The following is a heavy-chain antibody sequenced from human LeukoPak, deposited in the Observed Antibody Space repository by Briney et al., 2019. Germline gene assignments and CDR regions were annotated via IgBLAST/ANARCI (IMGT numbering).Heavy chain of an antibody. CDR3: ARAPNQLLGNIDY. Sequence: GGSLRLSCAASGFTLSSYSMKWVRQAPGEGLEWVSSISSSSSYIYYADSMKGRFTISRDNAKNSLYLQMNSLRAEDTAVYYCARAPNQLLGNIDYWGQGTLVTVSS. CDR1: GFTLSSYS. J-gene: IGHJ4*02. CDR2: ISSSSSYI. V-gene: IGHV3-21*01. D-gene: IGHD2-2*01.